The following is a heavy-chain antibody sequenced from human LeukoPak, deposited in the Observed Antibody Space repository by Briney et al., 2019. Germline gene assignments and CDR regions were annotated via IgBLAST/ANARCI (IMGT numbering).Heavy chain of an antibody. J-gene: IGHJ4*02. CDR2: IYYTGKT. Sequence: SETLSLTCTVSGGSISSGSYNWGWIRQPPGKGLEWIGSIYYTGKTYYNPSLKSRVSISLDTSKNQFSLKLSSVTAADAAVYYCARHRSTYDSSGYSPLYYFDYWGQGTLVTVSS. CDR1: GGSISSGSYN. CDR3: ARHRSTYDSSGYSPLYYFDY. D-gene: IGHD3-22*01. V-gene: IGHV4-39*01.